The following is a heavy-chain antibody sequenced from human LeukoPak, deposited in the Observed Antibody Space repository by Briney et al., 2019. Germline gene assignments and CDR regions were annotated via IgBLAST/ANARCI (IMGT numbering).Heavy chain of an antibody. J-gene: IGHJ6*03. CDR3: ARDARISDYYYYMDV. CDR2: ISGSGDRT. Sequence: GGSLRLSCAASGFTFSSSAMSWVRQAPGKGLQWVSSISGSGDRTYYADSVKGRFTISRDNSKNTLYLQMNSLRAEDTAVYYCARDARISDYYYYMDVWGKGTTVTVSS. CDR1: GFTFSSSA. V-gene: IGHV3-23*01.